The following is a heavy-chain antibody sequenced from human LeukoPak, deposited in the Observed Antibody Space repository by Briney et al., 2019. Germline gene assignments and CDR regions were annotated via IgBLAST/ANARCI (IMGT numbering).Heavy chain of an antibody. CDR2: ISGSGGST. Sequence: GGSLRLSCAASGFTFSSYAMSWVRQAPGKGLEWVSAISGSGGSTYYADSVKGRFTISRDNSKNTLYLQMNGLRAEDTAVYYCAKDRGGSSGWYFWAFDYWGQGTLVTVSP. D-gene: IGHD6-19*01. J-gene: IGHJ4*02. V-gene: IGHV3-23*01. CDR3: AKDRGGSSGWYFWAFDY. CDR1: GFTFSSYA.